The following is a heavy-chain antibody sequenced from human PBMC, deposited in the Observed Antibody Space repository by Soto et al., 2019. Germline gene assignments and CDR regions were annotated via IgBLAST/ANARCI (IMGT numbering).Heavy chain of an antibody. D-gene: IGHD1-26*01. J-gene: IGHJ5*02. Sequence: PSETLSLTCTVSGGSISSYYWSWIRQPPGKGLEWIGYIYYSGSTNYNPSLKSRVTISVDTSKNQFSLKLSSVTAADTAVYYCAKTIVTWSNYDMGGWFDPWGQGTLVTVSS. CDR2: IYYSGST. V-gene: IGHV4-59*01. CDR3: AKTIVTWSNYDMGGWFDP. CDR1: GGSISSYY.